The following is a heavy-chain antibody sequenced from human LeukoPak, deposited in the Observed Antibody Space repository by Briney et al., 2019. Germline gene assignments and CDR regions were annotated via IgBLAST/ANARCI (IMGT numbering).Heavy chain of an antibody. CDR2: ISSTSNPI. D-gene: IGHD1-26*01. V-gene: IGHV3-48*02. CDR1: GFTFSNYN. CDR3: ARAGVGAWFEDF. J-gene: IGHJ4*02. Sequence: GGSLRLSCAASGFTFSNYNMNWVRQAPGKGLEWLSYISSTSNPIYYADSVKGRFTISRDNAKNSLYLQMNSLRDEDTAVYYCARAGVGAWFEDFWGQGTLVTVSS.